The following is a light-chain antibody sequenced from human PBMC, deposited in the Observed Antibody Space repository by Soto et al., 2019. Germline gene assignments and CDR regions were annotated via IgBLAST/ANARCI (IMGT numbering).Light chain of an antibody. CDR1: SSDVGNYNY. V-gene: IGLV2-14*01. CDR3: SSYTTSRTWV. J-gene: IGLJ3*02. CDR2: EVS. Sequence: QSVLTQPASVSGSPGQSITISCTGTSSDVGNYNYVSWYQHHPGKAPKLMIYEVSYRPSGVSVRFSGSKSGNTASLTISGLQAEDEADYYCSSYTTSRTWVFGGWTKLTVL.